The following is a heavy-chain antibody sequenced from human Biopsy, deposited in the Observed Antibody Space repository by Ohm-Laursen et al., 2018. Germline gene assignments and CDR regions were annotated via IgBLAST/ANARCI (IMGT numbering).Heavy chain of an antibody. J-gene: IGHJ4*02. V-gene: IGHV4-59*01. D-gene: IGHD3-3*01. CDR1: GDSISIYY. CDR3: ARARIKTSGVLIPETYYFDS. Sequence: GTLSLTCNVSGDSISIYYWSRIRQPPGKGLEWIGYFYYSGRTNYNPSLKRRITMSLDRSKSQFSLRMNSVTAADTAVYYCARARIKTSGVLIPETYYFDSWGQGTLVTVSS. CDR2: FYYSGRT.